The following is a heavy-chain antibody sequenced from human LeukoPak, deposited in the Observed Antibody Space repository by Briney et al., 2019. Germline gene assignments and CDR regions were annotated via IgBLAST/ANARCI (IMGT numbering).Heavy chain of an antibody. CDR2: ISYDGSNK. J-gene: IGHJ4*02. CDR3: ARDIPAAAPYYFDY. CDR1: GFTFSSYG. V-gene: IGHV3-30*03. D-gene: IGHD6-13*01. Sequence: PGRSLRLSCAASGFTFSSYGMHWVRQAPGKGLEWVAVISYDGSNKYYADSVKGRFTISRDNSKNTLYLQMSSLRSGDTAVYYCARDIPAAAPYYFDYWGQGTLVTVSS.